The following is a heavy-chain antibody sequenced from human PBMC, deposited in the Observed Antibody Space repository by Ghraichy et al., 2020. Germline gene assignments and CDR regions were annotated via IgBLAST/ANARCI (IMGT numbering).Heavy chain of an antibody. Sequence: GSLRLSCGASGFSFSNYWMSWVRQAPGKGLEWVANIKEDGSENYYVGSVKGRFTISRDNPKNSVYLQINSPRAEDTAVYYCARIGYSSSSFDYWGQGTLVTVSS. CDR3: ARIGYSSSSFDY. CDR1: GFSFSNYW. J-gene: IGHJ4*02. CDR2: IKEDGSEN. V-gene: IGHV3-7*01. D-gene: IGHD6-13*01.